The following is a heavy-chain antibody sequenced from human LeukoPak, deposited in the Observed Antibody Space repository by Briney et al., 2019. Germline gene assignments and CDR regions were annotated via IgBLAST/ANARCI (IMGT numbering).Heavy chain of an antibody. Sequence: GGSLRLSCAASGFTFSSYWMTWVRQAPGKGLEWVPKIKQDGSEQYYVDSVKGRFTISRDNAKNSLYLQMNSLGAEDTAVYYCARRGTSSSWAHFDYWGQGTLVTVSS. D-gene: IGHD6-13*01. CDR2: IKQDGSEQ. V-gene: IGHV3-7*05. J-gene: IGHJ4*02. CDR1: GFTFSSYW. CDR3: ARRGTSSSWAHFDY.